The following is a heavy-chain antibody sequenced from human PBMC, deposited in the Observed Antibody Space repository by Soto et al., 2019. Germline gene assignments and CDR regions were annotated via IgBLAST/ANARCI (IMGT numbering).Heavy chain of an antibody. Sequence: ASVKVSCKASGYTFTSYAMHWVRQAPGQRLEWMGWINAGNGNTKYSQKFQGRVTITRDTSASTAYMELRSLRSEDTAVYYCGRGLGGGWYYFDSWGTGTLVNLCS. CDR3: GRGLGGGWYYFDS. CDR1: GYTFTSYA. CDR2: INAGNGNT. J-gene: IGHJ4*02. V-gene: IGHV1-3*01. D-gene: IGHD6-19*01.